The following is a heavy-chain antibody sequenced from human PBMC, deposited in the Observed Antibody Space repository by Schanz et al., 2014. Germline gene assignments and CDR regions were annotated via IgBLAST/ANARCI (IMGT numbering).Heavy chain of an antibody. D-gene: IGHD7-27*01. CDR1: GFTVNTNY. V-gene: IGHV3-53*01. J-gene: IGHJ3*02. CDR3: ARENLNWEAFDI. CDR2: IKISGDV. Sequence: EVQLVESGGGLIQPGGSLRLSCAVSGFTVNTNYMSWVRQAPGKGLEWISYIKISGDVFYTDSVKGRFTISRDNAKSSLYLQMSSLRDEDTAVYYCARENLNWEAFDIWGQGTVVTVSS.